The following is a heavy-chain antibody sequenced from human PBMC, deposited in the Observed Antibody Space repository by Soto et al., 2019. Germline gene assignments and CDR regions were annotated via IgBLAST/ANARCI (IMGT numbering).Heavy chain of an antibody. Sequence: SGPTLVNSTQTLTLTCTFPGFSLSTSGMCVSWIRQPPGKALEWLALIDWDDEKYYSTSLKTRLTISKDTSKNQVVLTMTNMDPVDTATYYCARTTLTYYYDSSGYHFDYWGQGTLVTSPQ. J-gene: IGHJ4*02. CDR3: ARTTLTYYYDSSGYHFDY. D-gene: IGHD3-22*01. V-gene: IGHV2-70*01. CDR1: GFSLSTSGMC. CDR2: IDWDDEK.